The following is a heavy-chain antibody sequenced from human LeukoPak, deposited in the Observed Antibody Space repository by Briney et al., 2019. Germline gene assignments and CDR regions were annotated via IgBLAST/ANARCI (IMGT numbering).Heavy chain of an antibody. CDR3: ARGAAAKYFQH. CDR1: GGSISSSSYY. D-gene: IGHD6-13*01. J-gene: IGHJ1*01. CDR2: IYYSGST. V-gene: IGHV4-39*07. Sequence: PSETLSLTCTVSGGSISSSSYYWGWIRQPPGKGLEWIGSIYYSGSTYYNPSLKSRVTISVDTSKNQFSLKLSSVTAADTAVYYCARGAAAKYFQHWGQGTLVTVSS.